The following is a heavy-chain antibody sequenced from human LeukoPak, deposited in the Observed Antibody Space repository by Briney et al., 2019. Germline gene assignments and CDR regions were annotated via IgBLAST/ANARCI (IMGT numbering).Heavy chain of an antibody. V-gene: IGHV3-23*01. J-gene: IGHJ3*01. Sequence: PGGSLRLSCAVSGFTFSNYAMTWVRQAPGKGLEWVAGISTSGGDTYYADSVKGRFTISRDNSKNTVFLQMNSLRAEDTAVYFCEKDQRYWAVWGQGTTVSVSS. CDR1: GFTFSNYA. D-gene: IGHD3-9*01. CDR2: ISTSGGDT. CDR3: EKDQRYWAV.